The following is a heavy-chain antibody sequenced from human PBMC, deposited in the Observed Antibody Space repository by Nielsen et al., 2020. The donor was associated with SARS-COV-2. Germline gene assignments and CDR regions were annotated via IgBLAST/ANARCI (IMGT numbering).Heavy chain of an antibody. J-gene: IGHJ6*02. V-gene: IGHV1-18*01. CDR1: GYTFTSYG. CDR2: ISAYNGNT. CDR3: ARVQGSYGYYYYYGMDV. Sequence: ASVKVSCKASGYTFTSYGISWVRQAPGQGLEWMGWISAYNGNTNYAQKFQGRVTMTRDTSTSTVYMELSSLRSEDTAVYYCARVQGSYGYYYYYGMDVWGQGTTVTVSS. D-gene: IGHD5-18*01.